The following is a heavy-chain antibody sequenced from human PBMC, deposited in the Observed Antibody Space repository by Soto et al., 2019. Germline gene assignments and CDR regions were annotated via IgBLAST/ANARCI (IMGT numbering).Heavy chain of an antibody. CDR3: TTGIVVVVAATRSHDAFDI. J-gene: IGHJ3*02. CDR2: IKSKTDGGTT. D-gene: IGHD2-15*01. V-gene: IGHV3-15*01. Sequence: AGGSLRLSCATSGFTFGNAWMRWVPQAPGKGVEWGGRIKSKTDGGTTDYAAPVKGRFTISRDDSKNTLYLQMNSLKTEDTAVYYCTTGIVVVVAATRSHDAFDIWGQGTMVTVSS. CDR1: GFTFGNAW.